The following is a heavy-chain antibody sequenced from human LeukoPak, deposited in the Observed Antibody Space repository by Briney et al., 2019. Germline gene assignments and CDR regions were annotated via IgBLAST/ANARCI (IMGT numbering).Heavy chain of an antibody. Sequence: SETLSLTCAVSGGSISGSSYFWGWIRQPPEKGLEWIGSIYYSGNTYYNPSLKSRVTISVDTSKNQFSLKLSSVTAADTAVYYCARLKEGIDYWGQGTLVTVSS. CDR3: ARLKEGIDY. D-gene: IGHD3-10*01. CDR1: GGSISGSSYF. V-gene: IGHV4-39*01. J-gene: IGHJ4*02. CDR2: IYYSGNT.